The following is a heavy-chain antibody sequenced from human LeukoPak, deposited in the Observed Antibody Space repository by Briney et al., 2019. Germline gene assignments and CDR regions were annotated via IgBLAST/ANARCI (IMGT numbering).Heavy chain of an antibody. V-gene: IGHV4-34*01. CDR2: INHSGST. Sequence: SETLSLTCAVYGGSFSGYYWSWIRQPLGKGLEWIGEINHSGSTNYNPSLKSRVTISVDTSKNQFSLKLSSVTAADTAVYYCARGLRYYDSSGYSYWGQGTLVTVSS. D-gene: IGHD3-22*01. CDR3: ARGLRYYDSSGYSY. CDR1: GGSFSGYY. J-gene: IGHJ4*02.